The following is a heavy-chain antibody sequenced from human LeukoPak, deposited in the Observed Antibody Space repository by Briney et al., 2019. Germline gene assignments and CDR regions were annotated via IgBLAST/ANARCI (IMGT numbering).Heavy chain of an antibody. J-gene: IGHJ3*02. Sequence: PGGSLRLSCAASGFTFSSYAMSWVRQAPGKGLEWVSAISGSGGSTYYADSVKGRFTISRDNSKNTLYLQMNSLRAEDTAVYYCAKDRRHCSGGSCHPPDAFDIWGQGTMVTVSS. CDR1: GFTFSSYA. V-gene: IGHV3-23*01. CDR3: AKDRRHCSGGSCHPPDAFDI. CDR2: ISGSGGST. D-gene: IGHD2-15*01.